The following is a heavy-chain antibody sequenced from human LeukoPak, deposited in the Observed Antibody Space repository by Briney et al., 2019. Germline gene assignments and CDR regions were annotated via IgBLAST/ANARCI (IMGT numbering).Heavy chain of an antibody. Sequence: GGSLRLSCAASGFTFSSYGMHWVRQAPGKGLEWVAVISYDGSNKYYADSVKGRFTISRDNSKNTLYLQMNSLRAGDTAVYYCAKTGNSYAFAGYYFDYWGQGTLVTVSS. CDR2: ISYDGSNK. CDR3: AKTGNSYAFAGYYFDY. CDR1: GFTFSSYG. V-gene: IGHV3-30*18. J-gene: IGHJ4*02. D-gene: IGHD5-18*01.